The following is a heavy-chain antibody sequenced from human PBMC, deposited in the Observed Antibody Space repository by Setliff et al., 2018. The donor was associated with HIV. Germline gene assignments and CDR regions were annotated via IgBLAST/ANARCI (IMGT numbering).Heavy chain of an antibody. CDR1: GFTFSNYW. J-gene: IGHJ4*02. CDR2: INQDGSEK. Sequence: GGSLRLSCAASGFTFSNYWMSWVRQAPGKGLEWVAHINQDGSEKNHVDSVKGRFTISRDNAKNSLYLQMNSLRAEDTAVYFCARDVAVAGTEFWGQGTLVT. V-gene: IGHV3-7*01. CDR3: ARDVAVAGTEF. D-gene: IGHD6-19*01.